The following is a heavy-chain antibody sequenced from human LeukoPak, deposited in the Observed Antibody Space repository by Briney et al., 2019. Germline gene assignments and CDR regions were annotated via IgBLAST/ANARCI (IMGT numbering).Heavy chain of an antibody. J-gene: IGHJ6*03. V-gene: IGHV1-18*01. D-gene: IGHD3-22*01. CDR1: GYTFTSYG. CDR2: ISAYNGNT. Sequence: ASVKVSCKASGYTFTSYGISWVRQAPGQGLEWMGWISAYNGNTNYAQKLQGRVTMTTDTSTSTAYMELRSLRSDDTAVYYCARISSGRYYYYMDVWGKGTTVTVSS. CDR3: ARISSGRYYYYMDV.